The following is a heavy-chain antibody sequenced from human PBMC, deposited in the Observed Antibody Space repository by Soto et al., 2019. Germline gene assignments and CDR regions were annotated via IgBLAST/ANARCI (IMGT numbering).Heavy chain of an antibody. CDR3: ARVLGIAVAPYGVDV. Sequence: PGGSLRLSCAASGFTFSSYSMNWVRQAPGKGLEWVSYISSSSSTIYYADSVKGRFTISRDNAKNSLYLQMNSLRAEDTAVYYCARVLGIAVAPYGVDVWGQGTTVTVPS. D-gene: IGHD6-19*01. V-gene: IGHV3-48*01. CDR2: ISSSSSTI. J-gene: IGHJ6*02. CDR1: GFTFSSYS.